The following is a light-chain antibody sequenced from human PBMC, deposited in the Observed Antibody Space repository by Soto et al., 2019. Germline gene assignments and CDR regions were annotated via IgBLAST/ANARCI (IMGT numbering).Light chain of an antibody. J-gene: IGLJ1*01. CDR3: SSYTSRSTYV. CDR2: DVS. V-gene: IGLV2-14*01. CDR1: SSDVGSYNF. Sequence: QSVLTQPASVSGSPGQSITISCTGTSSDVGSYNFVSWYQQHPGKAPKLMVNDVSTRPSGVSNRFSGSKSGNTASLTISGLQAEDEADYYCSSYTSRSTYVFGAGTKVTVL.